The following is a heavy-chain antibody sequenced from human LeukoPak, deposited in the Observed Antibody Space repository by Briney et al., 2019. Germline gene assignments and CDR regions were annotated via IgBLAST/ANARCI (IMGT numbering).Heavy chain of an antibody. V-gene: IGHV1-24*01. CDR1: GYTLTELS. CDR2: FDPEDGET. D-gene: IGHD5-18*01. Sequence: ASVKVSCKVSGYTLTELSMHWVRQAPGKGLEWMGGFDPEDGETIYAQKFQGRVTMTEDTSTDTAYMELSSLRSEDTAVYYCATTPGYSYSGYYYYGMDVWGQGTTVTVPS. J-gene: IGHJ6*02. CDR3: ATTPGYSYSGYYYYGMDV.